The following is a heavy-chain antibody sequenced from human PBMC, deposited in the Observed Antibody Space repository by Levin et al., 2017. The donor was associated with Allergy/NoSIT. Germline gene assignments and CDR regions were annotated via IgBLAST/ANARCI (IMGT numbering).Heavy chain of an antibody. CDR1: GFTFSSYA. CDR2: ISYDGSNK. V-gene: IGHV3-30-3*01. CDR3: AREGVYDSSGYYYVRDRSDFGPIDY. J-gene: IGHJ4*02. D-gene: IGHD3-22*01. Sequence: GGSLRLSCAASGFTFSSYAMHWVRQAPGKGLEWVAVISYDGSNKYYADSVKGRFTISRDNSKNTLYLQLNSLRAEDTAVYYCAREGVYDSSGYYYVRDRSDFGPIDYWGQGTLVTVSS.